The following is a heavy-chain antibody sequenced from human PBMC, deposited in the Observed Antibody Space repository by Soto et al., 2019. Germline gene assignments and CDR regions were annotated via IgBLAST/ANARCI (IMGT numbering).Heavy chain of an antibody. V-gene: IGHV3-48*04. CDR3: ARESGPPPYYYYYMDV. Sequence: GGSLRLSCAASGFTFSSYSMNWVRQAPGKGLEWVSYISSSSSTIYYADSVKGRFTISRDNAKNSLYLQMNSLRAEDTAVYYCARESGPPPYYYYYMDVWGKGTTVTVSS. D-gene: IGHD7-27*01. CDR1: GFTFSSYS. CDR2: ISSSSSTI. J-gene: IGHJ6*03.